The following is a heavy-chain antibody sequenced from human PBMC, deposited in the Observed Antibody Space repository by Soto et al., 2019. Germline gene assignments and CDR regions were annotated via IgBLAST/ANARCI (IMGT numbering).Heavy chain of an antibody. Sequence: QVQLVQSGAEVKKPGASVKVSCKASGYTFTTYGTSWVRQAPGQGLEWMGWINTANGNTNFAPNFQGRVTMTTDTSTTTAYMELRSLRSDDTALYYCARDRKRYCAGDCYSYYFDYWGQGSLVTVSS. CDR2: INTANGNT. D-gene: IGHD2-21*02. J-gene: IGHJ4*02. CDR1: GYTFTTYG. V-gene: IGHV1-18*01. CDR3: ARDRKRYCAGDCYSYYFDY.